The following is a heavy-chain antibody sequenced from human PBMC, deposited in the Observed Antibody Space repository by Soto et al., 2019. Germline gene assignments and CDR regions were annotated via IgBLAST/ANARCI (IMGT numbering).Heavy chain of an antibody. CDR1: GFSFSTYW. D-gene: IGHD3-22*01. J-gene: IGHJ2*01. CDR3: ATRSYFYERSLPGDFDL. Sequence: PGESLKISCHGSGFSFSTYWIGWVRQMPGKGLEWMGLIYPGDPDTRYGPSFQGQVTMSVDKSISPAYLQGRSLKASDTAIYYWATRSYFYERSLPGDFDLWGRGTMVTVSS. V-gene: IGHV5-51*01. CDR2: IYPGDPDT.